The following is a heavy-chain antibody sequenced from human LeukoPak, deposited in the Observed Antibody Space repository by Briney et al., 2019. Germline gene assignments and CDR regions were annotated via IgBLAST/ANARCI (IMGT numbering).Heavy chain of an antibody. J-gene: IGHJ4*02. Sequence: GGSLRLSCAASGFTVSSNYMSWVRQAPGKGLEWVSVIYSGGSTYYADSVKGRFTISRDNSKNTLYLQMNSLRAEDTAVYYCARGEEYYYDSSGYSEWGQGTLVTVSS. CDR3: ARGEEYYYDSSGYSE. CDR1: GFTVSSNY. CDR2: IYSGGST. D-gene: IGHD3-22*01. V-gene: IGHV3-66*01.